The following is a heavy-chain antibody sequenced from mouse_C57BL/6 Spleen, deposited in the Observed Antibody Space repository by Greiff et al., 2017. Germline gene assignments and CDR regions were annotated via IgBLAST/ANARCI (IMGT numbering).Heavy chain of an antibody. D-gene: IGHD1-1*01. Sequence: VQLQQSGAELVRPGASVKLSCTASGFNIKDDYMHWVKQRPEQGLEWIGWIDPENGDTEYASKFQGKATITADTSSNTAYLQLSSLTSEDTAVYYCTTWGTTVVAPDYWGKGTTLTVSS. J-gene: IGHJ2*01. CDR1: GFNIKDDY. V-gene: IGHV14-4*01. CDR2: IDPENGDT. CDR3: TTWGTTVVAPDY.